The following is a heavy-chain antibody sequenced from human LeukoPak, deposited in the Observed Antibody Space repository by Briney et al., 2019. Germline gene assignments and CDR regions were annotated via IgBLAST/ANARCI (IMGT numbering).Heavy chain of an antibody. CDR2: INPDSGGT. CDR3: AIQSIVPRPGY. Sequence: GASVKVSCKASGYTFTGYYMQWVRQAPGQGLEWMGRINPDSGGTNYAQKFQGRVTMTRDTSVNTAYMELSRLGSDDTAVYYCAIQSIVPRPGYWGQGTLVTVSS. D-gene: IGHD6-6*01. V-gene: IGHV1-2*06. J-gene: IGHJ4*02. CDR1: GYTFTGYY.